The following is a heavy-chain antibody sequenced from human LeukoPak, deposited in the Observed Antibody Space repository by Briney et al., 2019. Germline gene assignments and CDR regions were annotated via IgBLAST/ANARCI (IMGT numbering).Heavy chain of an antibody. D-gene: IGHD3-9*01. CDR3: ARTVRYFDYLLTDYSYYYYMDV. J-gene: IGHJ6*03. V-gene: IGHV4-59*01. Sequence: SETLSLTCTVSGASITNYYWSWIRQSPGKGLEWIGYIYYSGSTNYNPSLKSRVTISVDTSKSQFSLELSSMTAADTAVYFCARTVRYFDYLLTDYSYYYYMDVWGRGTTVTISS. CDR1: GASITNYY. CDR2: IYYSGST.